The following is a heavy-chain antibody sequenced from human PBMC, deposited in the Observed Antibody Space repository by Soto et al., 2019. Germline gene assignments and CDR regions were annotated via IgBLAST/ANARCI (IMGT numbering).Heavy chain of an antibody. CDR2: ISSSSSYI. J-gene: IGHJ5*02. CDR3: ARDLDSSSHFYIDP. CDR1: GFTFSSYS. Sequence: EVQLVESGGVLAKPGGSLRLSCAASGFTFSSYSMNWVRQAPGKGLEWVSSISSSSSYIYYADSVKGRFTISRDNAKNSLNLQMNSLRAEETAVYYCARDLDSSSHFYIDPWGQGTLVTVSS. D-gene: IGHD6-13*01. V-gene: IGHV3-21*01.